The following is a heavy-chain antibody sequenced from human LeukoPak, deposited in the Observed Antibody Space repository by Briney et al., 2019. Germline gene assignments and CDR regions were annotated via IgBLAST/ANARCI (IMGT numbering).Heavy chain of an antibody. CDR1: GGSVIRSTSF. CDR3: AKTIGGSAKGGGPYFDS. CDR2: IFHSGTT. D-gene: IGHD2-15*01. J-gene: IGHJ4*02. V-gene: IGHV4-39*07. Sequence: SETLSLTCNVSGGSVIRSTSFWGWIRQSPGKGLEWIGNIFHSGTTYDNPSLKSRVTMSVDTSKNQLSLKMSSVTAADTAVYYCAKTIGGSAKGGGPYFDSWGQGTLVTVSS.